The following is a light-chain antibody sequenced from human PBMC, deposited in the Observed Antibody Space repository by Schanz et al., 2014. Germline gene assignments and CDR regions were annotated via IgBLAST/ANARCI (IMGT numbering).Light chain of an antibody. V-gene: IGLV1-40*01. J-gene: IGLJ2*01. Sequence: QSVLTQPPSVSGAPGQTVTISCTGSSSNIGAGYDVHWYQKLPGTAPKLLIYRNNNRPSGVPDRFSGSKSGTSASLAITGLQAEDEADYYCNSYGGSNNLVFGGGTKLTVL. CDR3: NSYGGSNNLV. CDR1: SSNIGAGYD. CDR2: RNN.